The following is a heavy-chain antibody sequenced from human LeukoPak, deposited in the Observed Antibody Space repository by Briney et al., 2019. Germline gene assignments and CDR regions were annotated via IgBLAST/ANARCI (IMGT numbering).Heavy chain of an antibody. Sequence: SETLSLTCAVSGGSISSGGYSWSWIRQPPGKGLEWIGYIYHSGSTYYNPSLKSRITISVDRSKNQFSLKLSSVTAADTAVYYCASSSGWSDYWGQGTLVTVSS. D-gene: IGHD6-19*01. CDR1: GGSISSGGYS. J-gene: IGHJ4*02. V-gene: IGHV4-30-2*01. CDR2: IYHSGST. CDR3: ASSSGWSDY.